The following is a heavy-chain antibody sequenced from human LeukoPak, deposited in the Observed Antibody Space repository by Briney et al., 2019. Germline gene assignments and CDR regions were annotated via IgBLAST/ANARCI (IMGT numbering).Heavy chain of an antibody. Sequence: ASVTVSCTASGYTFTNYDVNWVGQAAGQGLEWMGYINPNNGNTDYAQKFQGRITITRNTSISTAYMELSSLRSEDTAMYYCARGRIAFTWGQGTLVTVSS. V-gene: IGHV1-8*03. CDR2: INPNNGNT. J-gene: IGHJ5*02. CDR3: ARGRIAFT. CDR1: GYTFTNYD. D-gene: IGHD1-14*01.